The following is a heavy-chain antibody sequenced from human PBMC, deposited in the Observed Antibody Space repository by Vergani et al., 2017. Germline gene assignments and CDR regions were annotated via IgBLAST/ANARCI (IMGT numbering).Heavy chain of an antibody. D-gene: IGHD1-20*01. CDR3: AKNPSITTTRHYYAIDV. Sequence: LEESGGGSVKPGGSLRLSCAASGFKFSDHYMSWIRQAPGKGLEWVSHISPGASTVSYTDSVTGRVTVSRDNDNNSLSLDMKTVRVEDTAVYYSAKNPSITTTRHYYAIDVWGQGTTVTVSS. CDR2: ISPGASTV. CDR1: GFKFSDHY. V-gene: IGHV3-11*04. J-gene: IGHJ6*01.